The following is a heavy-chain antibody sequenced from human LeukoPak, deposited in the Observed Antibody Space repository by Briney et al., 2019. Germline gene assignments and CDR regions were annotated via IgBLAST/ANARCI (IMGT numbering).Heavy chain of an antibody. CDR2: IRYDGSNK. Sequence: GGSLRLSCAASGFTFSNYGMHWVRQAPGKGLEWVAFIRYDGSNKYYADSAKGRFTISRDNAKNSLYLQMNSLRAEDTAVYYCASGSRYDFWSGYPPFDYWGQGTLVTVSS. CDR3: ASGSRYDFWSGYPPFDY. J-gene: IGHJ4*02. CDR1: GFTFSNYG. D-gene: IGHD3-3*01. V-gene: IGHV3-30*02.